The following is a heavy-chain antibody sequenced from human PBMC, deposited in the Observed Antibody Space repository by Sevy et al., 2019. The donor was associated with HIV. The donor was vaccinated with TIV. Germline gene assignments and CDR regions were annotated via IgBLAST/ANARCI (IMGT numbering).Heavy chain of an antibody. Sequence: GGSLRLSCAASGFTFSSNWMSWVRQAPGKGLEWVANIKQDGSEKYYVDSVKGRFTISRDNAKNSLYLQMNSLRAEDTAVYYCARGAGVAAAGTYDYWGQGTLVTVSS. CDR1: GFTFSSNW. D-gene: IGHD6-13*01. J-gene: IGHJ4*02. CDR2: IKQDGSEK. CDR3: ARGAGVAAAGTYDY. V-gene: IGHV3-7*01.